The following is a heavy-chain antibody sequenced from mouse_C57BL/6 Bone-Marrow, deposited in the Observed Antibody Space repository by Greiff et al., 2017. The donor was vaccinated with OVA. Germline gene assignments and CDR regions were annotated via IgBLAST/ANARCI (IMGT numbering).Heavy chain of an antibody. J-gene: IGHJ2*01. CDR3: ASDDSPYYVDY. D-gene: IGHD2-3*01. V-gene: IGHV1-7*01. CDR1: GYTFTSYW. Sequence: QVQLQQSGAELAKPGASVKLSCKASGYTFTSYWMHWVKQRPGQGLEWIGYIYPSSGYTKYNQKFKDKATLPADKSSSTAYMQLSSLTYEYSTVYYSASDDSPYYVDYWGQGTTLTVSS. CDR2: IYPSSGYT.